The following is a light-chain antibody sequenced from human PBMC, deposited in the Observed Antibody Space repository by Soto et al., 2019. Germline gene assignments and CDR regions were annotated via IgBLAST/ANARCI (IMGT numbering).Light chain of an antibody. V-gene: IGKV3-15*01. CDR2: GAS. CDR1: QSVSNN. CDR3: QQYNNWPRT. Sequence: EIVMTQSPATLSVSPGERATLSCRASQSVSNNLAWYQQKPGQAPRLLIYGASTRATGIPARFSGSGSGTEFSLAISSLQSEDFAVYYCQQYNNWPRTFGPGTKVEIK. J-gene: IGKJ1*01.